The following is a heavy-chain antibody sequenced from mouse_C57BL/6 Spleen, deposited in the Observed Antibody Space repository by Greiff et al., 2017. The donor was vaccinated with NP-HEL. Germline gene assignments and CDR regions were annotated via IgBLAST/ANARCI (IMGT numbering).Heavy chain of an antibody. CDR3: ATWGTTVVPYGMGY. D-gene: IGHD1-1*01. Sequence: QVQLQQSGPELVKPGASVKISCKASGYAFSSSWMNWVKQRPGKGLEWIGRIYPGDGDTNYNGKFKGKATLTADKSSSTAYMQLSSLTSEDSAVYVCATWGTTVVPYGMGYGGQGTSVTVSS. V-gene: IGHV1-82*01. CDR1: GYAFSSSW. J-gene: IGHJ4*01. CDR2: IYPGDGDT.